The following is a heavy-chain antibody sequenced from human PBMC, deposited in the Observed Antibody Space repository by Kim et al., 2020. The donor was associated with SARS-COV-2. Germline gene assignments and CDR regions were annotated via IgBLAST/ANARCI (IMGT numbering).Heavy chain of an antibody. J-gene: IGHJ3*02. Sequence: SETLSLTCSVSGGSISSGGYYWSWIRQHPGKGLEWIGYIYYSGSTYYNPSLKSRVTISVDTSKNQFSLKLSSVTAADTAVYYCAREGSDSSVRDAFDIWGQGTMVTVSS. D-gene: IGHD3-22*01. CDR2: IYYSGST. V-gene: IGHV4-31*03. CDR1: GGSISSGGYY. CDR3: AREGSDSSVRDAFDI.